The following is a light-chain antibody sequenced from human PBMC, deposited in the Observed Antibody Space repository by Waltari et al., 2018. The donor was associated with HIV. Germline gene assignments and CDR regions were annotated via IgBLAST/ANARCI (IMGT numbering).Light chain of an antibody. CDR3: ASRDDNLSHWV. Sequence: QSVLTQTPSMSRPPGQRVFIACSGSRPNIGNNIVSWFPQVSGRAPNLIIYNSDHRPSGVPDRFSAAKSGSSASLAITGLQSDDEAVYFCASRDDNLSHWVFGGGTKLTV. J-gene: IGLJ3*02. CDR1: RPNIGNNI. CDR2: NSD. V-gene: IGLV1-44*01.